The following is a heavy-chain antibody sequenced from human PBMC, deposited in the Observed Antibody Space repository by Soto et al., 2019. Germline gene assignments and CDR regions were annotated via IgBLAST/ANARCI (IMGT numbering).Heavy chain of an antibody. CDR2: INAYNGNT. J-gene: IGHJ3*02. CDR1: GYTFTSYG. CDR3: ARAYPQWLDAFDI. D-gene: IGHD6-19*01. V-gene: IGHV1-18*01. Sequence: ASVKVSCKASGYTFTSYGISWVRQAPGQGLEWMGWINAYNGNTNYAQKLQGRVTMTTDTSTSTAYMELRSLRSDDTAAYYCARAYPQWLDAFDIWGQGTMVTVSS.